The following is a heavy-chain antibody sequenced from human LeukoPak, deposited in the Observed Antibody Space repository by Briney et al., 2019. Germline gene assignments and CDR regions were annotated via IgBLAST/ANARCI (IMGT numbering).Heavy chain of an antibody. D-gene: IGHD2-8*01. CDR1: GFTFTNAW. J-gene: IGHJ4*02. Sequence: GGSLRLSCAASGFTFTNAWMSWVRQAPGQGLEWVSVISDSGDYTSYADSVRGRFTISRDNSRNTLYLQMISLRPEDTAVYYCAKDTSIGKYCTNGVCSPFDYWGQGTLVTVSS. V-gene: IGHV3-23*01. CDR2: ISDSGDYT. CDR3: AKDTSIGKYCTNGVCSPFDY.